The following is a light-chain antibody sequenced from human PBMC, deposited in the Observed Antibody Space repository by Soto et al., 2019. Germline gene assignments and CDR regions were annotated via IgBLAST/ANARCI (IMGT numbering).Light chain of an antibody. CDR3: QQYDDSPRT. V-gene: IGKV3D-11*03. Sequence: EIVLTQSPATLSSFPGDRVTLSCRASQYINTRLAWYQHRPGQAPRLLIYQTSLRAAGIPARFSASGSGTDFTLTISDVQPEDFALYHCQQYDDSPRTFGQGTRLAIK. J-gene: IGKJ2*01. CDR1: QYINTR. CDR2: QTS.